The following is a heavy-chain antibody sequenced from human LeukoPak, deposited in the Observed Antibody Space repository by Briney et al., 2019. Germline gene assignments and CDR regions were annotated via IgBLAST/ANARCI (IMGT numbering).Heavy chain of an antibody. J-gene: IGHJ5*02. CDR3: ARSSWSTFDP. D-gene: IGHD6-13*01. CDR1: GGSFSGYY. V-gene: IGHV4-34*01. Sequence: QPSETLSLTCAVYGGSFSGYYWSWIRQPPGMGLEWIGEINHSGSTNYNPSLKSRVTISVDTSKTQFFLKLSSVTAADTAVYYCARSSWSTFDPWGQGTLVTVSS. CDR2: INHSGST.